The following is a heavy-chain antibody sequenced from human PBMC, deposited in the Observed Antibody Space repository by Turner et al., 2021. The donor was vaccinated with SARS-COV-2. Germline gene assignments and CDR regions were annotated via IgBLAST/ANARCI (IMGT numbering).Heavy chain of an antibody. CDR3: ARVPDSGSYYVLNY. CDR2: ISPNSVGT. Sequence: QVQLVQSGAEVKKPGASVKVSCKASGYTFTGYYMHWVRQAPGQGLWWMGWISPNSVGTNYAQKFQGRVTMTRDTSISTAYMELSRLRSDDTAVYYCARVPDSGSYYVLNYWGQGTLVTVSS. CDR1: GYTFTGYY. V-gene: IGHV1-2*02. D-gene: IGHD1-26*01. J-gene: IGHJ4*02.